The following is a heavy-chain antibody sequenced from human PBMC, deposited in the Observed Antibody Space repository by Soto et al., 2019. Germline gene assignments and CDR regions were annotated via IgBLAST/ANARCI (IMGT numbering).Heavy chain of an antibody. D-gene: IGHD3-22*01. J-gene: IGHJ4*02. V-gene: IGHV4-59*01. CDR3: ARQAVYYDSSGYLDY. CDR1: GGSMSSYY. Sequence: PSETLSLTCTVSGGSMSSYYWTWIRQPPGKGLEWIGYIYSRGNTNYNPSLKSRVTISVDTSTNQFSLKLNSVSAADTAVYYCARQAVYYDSSGYLDYWGQGALVTVSS. CDR2: IYSRGNT.